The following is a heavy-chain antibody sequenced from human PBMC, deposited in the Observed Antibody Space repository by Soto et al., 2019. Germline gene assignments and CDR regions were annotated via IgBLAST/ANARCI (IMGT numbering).Heavy chain of an antibody. CDR2: ISSNGGST. D-gene: IGHD3-22*01. J-gene: IGHJ3*02. CDR1: GFTFSSYA. CDR3: VKFTLYYYDSSGYSGLDAFDI. V-gene: IGHV3-64D*08. Sequence: GGSLRLSCSASGFTFSSYAMHWVRQAPGKGLEYVSAISSNGGSTYYADSVKGRFTISRDNSKNTLYLQMSSLRAEDTAVYYCVKFTLYYYDSSGYSGLDAFDIWGQGTMVTVSS.